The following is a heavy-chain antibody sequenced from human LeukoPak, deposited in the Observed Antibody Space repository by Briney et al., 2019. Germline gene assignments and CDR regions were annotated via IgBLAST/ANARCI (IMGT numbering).Heavy chain of an antibody. CDR2: IKSKTDGGTT. CDR3: TTMHYYDSSGYYYRLHI. CDR1: GFTFSNAW. V-gene: IGHV3-15*01. J-gene: IGHJ3*02. Sequence: PGGSLRLSCAASGFTFSNAWMSWVRQAPGKGLEWVGRIKSKTDGGTTDYAAPVKGRFTISRDDSKNTLYLQMNSLKTEDTAVYYCTTMHYYDSSGYYYRLHIWGQGTMVTVSS. D-gene: IGHD3-22*01.